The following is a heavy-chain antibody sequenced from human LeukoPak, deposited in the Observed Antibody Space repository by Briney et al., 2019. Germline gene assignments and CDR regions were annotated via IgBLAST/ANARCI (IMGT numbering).Heavy chain of an antibody. CDR2: ISHSGLT. CDR1: GYSISSGYC. V-gene: IGHV4-38-2*01. CDR3: VRHEAGHGGYSDF. J-gene: IGHJ4*02. D-gene: IGHD4-23*01. Sequence: SETLSLTCSVSGYSISSGYCWGWIRQPPGKGPEWIGSISHSGLTYYNPSLQSRVSISVDTSKNQFSLRLSSVTAADTAVYFSVRHEAGHGGYSDFWGQGTLVTVSS.